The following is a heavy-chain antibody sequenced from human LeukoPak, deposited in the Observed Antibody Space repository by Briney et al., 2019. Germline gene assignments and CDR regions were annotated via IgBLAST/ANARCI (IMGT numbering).Heavy chain of an antibody. CDR1: GGSISSSSYY. D-gene: IGHD1-14*01. Sequence: SETLSLTCTVSGGSISSSSYYWGWIRQPPGKGLEWIGSIYYSGSTYYNPSLKIRVTISVDTSKNQFSLKLSSVTAADTAVYYCARGAVDPYLSGNWFDPWGQGTLVTVSS. CDR2: IYYSGST. CDR3: ARGAVDPYLSGNWFDP. J-gene: IGHJ5*02. V-gene: IGHV4-39*07.